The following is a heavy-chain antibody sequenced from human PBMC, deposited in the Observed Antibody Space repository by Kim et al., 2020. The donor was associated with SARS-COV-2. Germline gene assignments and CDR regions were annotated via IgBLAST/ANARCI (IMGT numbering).Heavy chain of an antibody. CDR3: AIIARVIYDSSGYYHDFDY. D-gene: IGHD3-22*01. J-gene: IGHJ4*02. CDR1: GFTFSSYG. CDR2: ISYDGSNK. Sequence: GGSLRLSCAASGFTFSSYGMHWVRQAPGKGLEWVAVISYDGSNKYYADSVKGRFTISRDNSKNTLYLQMNSLRAEDTAVYYCAIIARVIYDSSGYYHDFDYWGQGTLVTVSS. V-gene: IGHV3-30*03.